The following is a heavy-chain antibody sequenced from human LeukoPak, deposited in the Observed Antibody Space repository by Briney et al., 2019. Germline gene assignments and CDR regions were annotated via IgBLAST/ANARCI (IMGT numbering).Heavy chain of an antibody. CDR2: MNPNSGNT. J-gene: IGHJ5*02. CDR1: GYTFTSYD. D-gene: IGHD2-2*03. Sequence: ASVTVSCKASGYTFTSYDINWVRQATGQGLEWMGWMNPNSGNTGYAQKFQGRVTMTRNTSISTAYMELSSLRSEDTAVYYCARGRGYCSSTSCYRFDPWGQGTLVTVSS. CDR3: ARGRGYCSSTSCYRFDP. V-gene: IGHV1-8*01.